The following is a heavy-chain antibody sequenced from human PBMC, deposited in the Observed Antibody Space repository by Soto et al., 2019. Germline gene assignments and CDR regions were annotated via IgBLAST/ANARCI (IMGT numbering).Heavy chain of an antibody. J-gene: IGHJ3*01. V-gene: IGHV1-18*01. CDR2: INPLKGDT. CDR1: GYTFSTYG. D-gene: IGHD2-2*01. CDR3: ARVKVPAAILGAFDL. Sequence: ASVKVSCKASGYTFSTYGITWVGQAPGQGLDWMGWINPLKGDTNSEARFQDRVTMTTDTSTRTAYMELRSLRSDDTAVYYCARVKVPAAILGAFDLWGQGTLVTVSS.